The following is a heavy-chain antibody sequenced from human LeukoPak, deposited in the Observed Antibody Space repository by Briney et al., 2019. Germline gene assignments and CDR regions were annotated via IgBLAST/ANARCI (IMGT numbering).Heavy chain of an antibody. V-gene: IGHV4-61*05. CDR1: GGSISSSSYY. CDR3: ARGYYVPDY. J-gene: IGHJ4*02. D-gene: IGHD3-10*02. CDR2: IYYSGST. Sequence: PSETLSLTCTVSGGSISSSSYYWGWIRQPPGKGLEWIGYIYYSGSTNYNPSLKSRVTISVDTSKNQFSLKPSSVTAADTAVYYCARGYYVPDYWGQGTLVTVSS.